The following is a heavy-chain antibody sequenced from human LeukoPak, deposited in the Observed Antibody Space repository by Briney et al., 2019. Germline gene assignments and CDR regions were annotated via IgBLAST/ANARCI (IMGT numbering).Heavy chain of an antibody. CDR3: ARGRPNYYGSGSYYKYYFDY. J-gene: IGHJ4*02. CDR2: INHSGST. Sequence: SETLSLTCAVYGGSFSGYYWSWIRQPPGKGLEWIGEINHSGSTNYNPSLKSRVTISVDTSKNQFSLKLSSVTAADTAVYYCARGRPNYYGSGSYYKYYFDYWGQGTLVTVSS. D-gene: IGHD3-10*01. V-gene: IGHV4-34*01. CDR1: GGSFSGYY.